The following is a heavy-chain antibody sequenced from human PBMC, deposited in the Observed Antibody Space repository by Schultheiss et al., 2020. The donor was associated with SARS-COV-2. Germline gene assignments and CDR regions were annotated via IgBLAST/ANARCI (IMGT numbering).Heavy chain of an antibody. CDR3: ARSLYGDYRYYYYGMDV. V-gene: IGHV4-61*08. Sequence: SETLSLTCTVSGGSISSGGYYWSWIRQPPGKGLEWIGYIYYSGSTYYNPSLKSRVTISVDTSKNQFSLKLSSVTAADTAVYYCARSLYGDYRYYYYGMDVWGQGTTVTVSS. D-gene: IGHD4-17*01. CDR1: GGSISSGGYY. CDR2: IYYSGST. J-gene: IGHJ6*02.